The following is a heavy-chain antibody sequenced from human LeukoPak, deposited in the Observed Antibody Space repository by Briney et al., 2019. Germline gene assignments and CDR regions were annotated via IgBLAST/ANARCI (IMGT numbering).Heavy chain of an antibody. Sequence: PSETLSPTCTVSGGSISSSSYYWGWIRQPPGKGLEWIGSIYYSGNTYYNPSLKSRVTISVDTSKNHFPLKLNSVTAADTAVYYCARRSTVTTNWFDPWGQGTLVTVSS. CDR2: IYYSGNT. CDR1: GGSISSSSYY. CDR3: ARRSTVTTNWFDP. D-gene: IGHD4-17*01. J-gene: IGHJ5*02. V-gene: IGHV4-39*02.